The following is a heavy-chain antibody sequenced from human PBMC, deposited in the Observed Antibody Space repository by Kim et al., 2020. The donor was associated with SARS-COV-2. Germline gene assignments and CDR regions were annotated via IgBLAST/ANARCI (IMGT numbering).Heavy chain of an antibody. CDR3: ARAVRGSGFGVVIIRAYCMDV. Sequence: ASVTVSCKASGYTFTSYDINWVRQATGQGLEWMGWMNPNRGNTGYAQKFQGRVTITRTTSISTAYIELSSLGSEDTAVYSCARAVRGSGFGVVIIRAYCMDVWGKGTTVTVSS. CDR2: MNPNRGNT. J-gene: IGHJ6*03. D-gene: IGHD3-3*01. V-gene: IGHV1-8*01. CDR1: GYTFTSYD.